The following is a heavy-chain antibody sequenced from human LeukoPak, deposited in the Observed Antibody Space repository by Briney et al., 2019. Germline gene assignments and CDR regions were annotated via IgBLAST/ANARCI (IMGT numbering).Heavy chain of an antibody. Sequence: PGRSLRLSCAASGFTLSSYAMHWVRQAPGKGLEWVSSISSSSNYIYYADSVKGRFTVSRDNAKNSLYLQMSSLRAEDTAVYYCASLVYCGADCYTDYWGQGTLVTVSS. D-gene: IGHD2-21*02. CDR2: ISSSSNYI. J-gene: IGHJ4*02. CDR3: ASLVYCGADCYTDY. CDR1: GFTLSSYA. V-gene: IGHV3-21*01.